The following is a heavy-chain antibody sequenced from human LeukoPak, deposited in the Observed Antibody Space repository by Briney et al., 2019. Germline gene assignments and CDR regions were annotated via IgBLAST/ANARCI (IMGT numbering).Heavy chain of an antibody. CDR2: ISSGGSTI. Sequence: PGGSLRLSCAASGFSFSDSYMTWIRQAPGKGLECISYISSGGSTIYYADSVKGRFTISRDNAKNSLYLQMNNLRAEDTAVYYCARVYSYGLYYFHYWGQGTLVTVSS. V-gene: IGHV3-11*01. CDR1: GFSFSDSY. J-gene: IGHJ4*02. CDR3: ARVYSYGLYYFHY. D-gene: IGHD5-18*01.